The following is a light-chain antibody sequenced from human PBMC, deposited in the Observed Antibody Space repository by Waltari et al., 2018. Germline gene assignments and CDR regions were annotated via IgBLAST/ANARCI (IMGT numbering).Light chain of an antibody. CDR3: QQSFHTPLT. V-gene: IGKV1-39*01. J-gene: IGKJ4*01. CDR1: QSISSY. Sequence: DIQMTQSPSSLSASVGDRFTITCRASQSISSYLNWYQQKPGKAPKLLIYGASSLQSGVPSRFSGSGSGTDFTLTISSLQPEDFATYYCQQSFHTPLTFGGGTKVEIK. CDR2: GAS.